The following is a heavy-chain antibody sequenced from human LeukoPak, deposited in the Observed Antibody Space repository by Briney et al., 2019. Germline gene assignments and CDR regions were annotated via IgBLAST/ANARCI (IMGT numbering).Heavy chain of an antibody. CDR2: ISGSGGST. J-gene: IGHJ4*02. CDR1: GFTFSSYA. Sequence: GGSLRLSCAASGFTFSSYAMSWVRQAPGKGLEWVSAISGSGGSTYYADSVKGRFTISRDNSKNTLYLQMNSLRAEDTAVYYCARPNTFYYGSGSHFLITYLDYWGQGTLVTVSS. V-gene: IGHV3-23*01. CDR3: ARPNTFYYGSGSHFLITYLDY. D-gene: IGHD3-10*01.